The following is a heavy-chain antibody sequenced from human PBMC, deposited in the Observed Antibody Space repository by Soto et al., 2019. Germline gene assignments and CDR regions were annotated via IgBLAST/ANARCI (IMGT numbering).Heavy chain of an antibody. V-gene: IGHV3-30*18. D-gene: IGHD1-26*01. CDR2: ISYDGSNK. CDR1: GFTFSSYG. J-gene: IGHJ4*02. CDR3: SKAQGVLVKPIQDPYDFEN. Sequence: QVQLVESGGGVVQPGRSLRLSCAASGFTFSSYGMHWVRQAPGKGLEWVAVISYDGSNKYYEDSVKGRFTISRDKTKNKLSKQKNSLRAEDTAVYYGSKAQGVLVKPIQDPYDFENWGQGTMVNV.